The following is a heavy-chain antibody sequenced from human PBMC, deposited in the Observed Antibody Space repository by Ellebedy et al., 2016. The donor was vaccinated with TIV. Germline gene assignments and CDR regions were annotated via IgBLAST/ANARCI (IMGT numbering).Heavy chain of an antibody. CDR1: GFHFGAFA. D-gene: IGHD1-1*01. V-gene: IGHV3-23*01. J-gene: IGHJ4*02. CDR3: AKGKSLSGGHPFDH. CDR2: LSGNGLAP. Sequence: GGSLRLXCTASGFHFGAFAMTWVRQAPGKGLDWVSTLSGNGLAPYYADSVKGRFTISRDNSKNTLYLQMNNLRVEDTAIYYCAKGKSLSGGHPFDHWGQGTLVSVSS.